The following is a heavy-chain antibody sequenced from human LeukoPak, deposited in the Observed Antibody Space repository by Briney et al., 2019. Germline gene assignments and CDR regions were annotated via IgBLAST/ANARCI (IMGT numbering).Heavy chain of an antibody. Sequence: SETLSLTCTVSGGSISSYYWSWIRQPAGKGLEWIGRIYTSGSTNYNPSLKSRVTMSVDTSKNQFSLKLSSVTAADTAVYYSARDRVYDYVWGSYHWFDPWGQGTLVTVSS. D-gene: IGHD3-16*02. J-gene: IGHJ5*02. CDR2: IYTSGST. CDR3: ARDRVYDYVWGSYHWFDP. CDR1: GGSISSYY. V-gene: IGHV4-4*07.